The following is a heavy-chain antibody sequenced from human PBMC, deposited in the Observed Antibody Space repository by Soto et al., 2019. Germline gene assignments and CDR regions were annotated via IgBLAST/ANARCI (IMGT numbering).Heavy chain of an antibody. CDR3: ARDLGSSSAWGGYGMDV. D-gene: IGHD6-13*01. V-gene: IGHV6-1*01. CDR1: GDRVSSNTAS. Sequence: SQTLSLTCAISGDRVSSNTASWNWIRQSPSRGLEWLGRTYYRSKWYSDYALSVKSRITINPDTSKNHFSLQLNSVTPEDAAVYYCARDLGSSSAWGGYGMDVWGQGTTVTVSS. CDR2: TYYRSKWYS. J-gene: IGHJ6*02.